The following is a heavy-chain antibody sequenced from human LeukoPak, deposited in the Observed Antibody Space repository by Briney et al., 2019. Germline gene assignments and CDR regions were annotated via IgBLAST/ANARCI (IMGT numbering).Heavy chain of an antibody. V-gene: IGHV3-74*01. CDR2: INSAGSST. CDR3: ARSDYFDY. CDR1: GFSFSSQW. Sequence: GGTLRLSCAASGFSFSSQWMHWVRQAPVKGLVWVARINSAGSSTRYADSVKVRFTVSRDNANNTLYLQMNSLRAEDTAVYYCARSDYFDYWGQGTLVTVSS. J-gene: IGHJ4*02.